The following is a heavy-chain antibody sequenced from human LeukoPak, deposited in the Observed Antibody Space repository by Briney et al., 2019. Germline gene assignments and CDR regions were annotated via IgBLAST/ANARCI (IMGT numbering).Heavy chain of an antibody. Sequence: GGSLRLSCAASGFTFSSYGMHWVRQAPGKGLEWVAVISYDGSNKYYADSVKGRFTISRDNSKNTLYLQMNSLRAEDTAVYYCAREVSGSYFQFDYWGQGTLVTVSS. CDR1: GFTFSSYG. D-gene: IGHD1-26*01. CDR2: ISYDGSNK. V-gene: IGHV3-30*03. J-gene: IGHJ4*02. CDR3: AREVSGSYFQFDY.